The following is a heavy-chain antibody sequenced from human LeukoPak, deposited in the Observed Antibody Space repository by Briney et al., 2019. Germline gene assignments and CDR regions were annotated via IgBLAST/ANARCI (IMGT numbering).Heavy chain of an antibody. J-gene: IGHJ4*02. V-gene: IGHV3-53*01. Sequence: GGSLRLSCAASGFTVSSNYMSWVRQAPGKGLEWVSVIYSGGSTYYADSEKGRFTISGDNSKNTLYLQMNSLRAEDTAVYYCARDGGIAAAGTDYWGQGTLVTVSS. CDR1: GFTVSSNY. D-gene: IGHD6-13*01. CDR2: IYSGGST. CDR3: ARDGGIAAAGTDY.